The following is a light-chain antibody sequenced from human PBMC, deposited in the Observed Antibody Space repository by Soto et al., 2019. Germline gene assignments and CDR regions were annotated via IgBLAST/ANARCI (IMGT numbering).Light chain of an antibody. J-gene: IGKJ1*01. V-gene: IGKV3D-15*01. CDR3: QQYNNWPPT. CDR1: QSVSGH. Sequence: EIVMTQSPATLSVSPGERATLSCRASQSVSGHLAWYQQKPGQAPRLLIYGASTRATGIPARFSRSGSGTEFTLTISSLQSEDFAVYYCQQYNNWPPTYGQGTKVEIK. CDR2: GAS.